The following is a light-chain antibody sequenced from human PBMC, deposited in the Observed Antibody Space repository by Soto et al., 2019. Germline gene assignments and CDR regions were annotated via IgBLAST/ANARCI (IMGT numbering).Light chain of an antibody. CDR1: QSISSY. CDR3: QQSYSTPRT. J-gene: IGKJ2*01. V-gene: IGKV1-39*01. CDR2: AAS. Sequence: DIQMTQSPSSLSASVGDRVTITCRASQSISSYLNWHQQKPGKAPKLLIYAASSLQSGVPSRFSSSGSATDFTVTISSQQPEDFATYYFQQSYSTPRTFGQGTKLDIK.